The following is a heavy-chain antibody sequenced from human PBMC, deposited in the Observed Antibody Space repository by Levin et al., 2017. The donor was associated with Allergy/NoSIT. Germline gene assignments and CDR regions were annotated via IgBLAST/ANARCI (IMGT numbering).Heavy chain of an antibody. Sequence: ASVKVSCKASGYTFTSYAMHWVRQAPGQRLEWMGWINAGNGNTKYSQKFQGRVTITRDTSASTAYMELSSLRSEDTAVYYCARFSGSGGWRLTNFDYWGQGTLVTVSS. CDR2: INAGNGNT. CDR3: ARFSGSGGWRLTNFDY. J-gene: IGHJ4*02. V-gene: IGHV1-3*01. D-gene: IGHD6-19*01. CDR1: GYTFTSYA.